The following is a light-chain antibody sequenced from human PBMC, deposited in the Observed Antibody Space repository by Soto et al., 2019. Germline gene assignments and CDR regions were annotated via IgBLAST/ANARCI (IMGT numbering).Light chain of an antibody. J-gene: IGLJ3*02. CDR3: SAWDASLGAIL. Sequence: QSVLSQPPSASGTPGQTVTISCSGRSSNIGSNIVNWYQQLPGTAPKLLIYNDDHRPSGVADRFSGSKSGTASSLAISGLQSEDEADYYCSAWDASLGAILFGAGTKLTVL. V-gene: IGLV1-44*01. CDR2: NDD. CDR1: SSNIGSNI.